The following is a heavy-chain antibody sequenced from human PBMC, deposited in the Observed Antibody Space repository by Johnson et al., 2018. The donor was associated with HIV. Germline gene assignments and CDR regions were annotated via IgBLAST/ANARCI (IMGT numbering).Heavy chain of an antibody. Sequence: QVQLVESGGGVFQPGGSLRLSCAASAFTFSSYGMHWVRQAPGKGLEWVAFIRYDGTNKYYADSVKGRFTISRDNSKNTLYLQMNSLRAEDTAVYYCAKVWYYYGSGSAFDIWGQGTMVTVSS. V-gene: IGHV3-30*02. J-gene: IGHJ3*02. CDR1: AFTFSSYG. CDR2: IRYDGTNK. D-gene: IGHD3-10*01. CDR3: AKVWYYYGSGSAFDI.